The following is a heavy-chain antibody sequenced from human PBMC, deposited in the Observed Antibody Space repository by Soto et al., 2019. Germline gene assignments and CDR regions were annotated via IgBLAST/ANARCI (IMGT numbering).Heavy chain of an antibody. V-gene: IGHV1-2*04. J-gene: IGHJ6*02. CDR1: GYTFTGYY. CDR3: ARSPSGAGMDV. D-gene: IGHD3-10*01. CDR2: INPNSGGT. Sequence: ASVKVSFKTSGYTFTGYYLHWVRQAPGQGLEWMGGINPNSGGTNYAQKFQGWVTMTRDTSISTAYMELSRLRSDDTAVYYCARSPSGAGMDVWGQGTTVTVSS.